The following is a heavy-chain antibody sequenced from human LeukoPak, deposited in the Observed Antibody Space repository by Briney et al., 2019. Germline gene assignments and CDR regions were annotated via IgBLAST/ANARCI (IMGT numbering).Heavy chain of an antibody. CDR3: ARLAATGTKRFDY. CDR1: GGSISSSGYY. CDR2: IYYSGRT. V-gene: IGHV4-39*01. J-gene: IGHJ4*02. D-gene: IGHD6-13*01. Sequence: TSETLSLTCTVSGGSISSSGYYWGWIRQPPGKGLEWIGSIYYSGRTFYKPSLKSRGTISVDTSKNQFSLNLTSVTAADTAVYYCARLAATGTKRFDYWGQGTLVTVSS.